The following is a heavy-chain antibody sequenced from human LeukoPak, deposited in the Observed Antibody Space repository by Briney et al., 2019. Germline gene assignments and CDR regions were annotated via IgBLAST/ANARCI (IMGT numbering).Heavy chain of an antibody. Sequence: GGSLRLSCAASGFTFSSYGMHWVRQAPGKGLEWVAVIWYDGSNKYYADSVKGRFTISRDNSKNTLYLQMNSRRAEDTAVYYCARGDYYYDSSGYIDYWGQGTLVTVSS. CDR2: IWYDGSNK. CDR1: GFTFSSYG. J-gene: IGHJ4*02. CDR3: ARGDYYYDSSGYIDY. V-gene: IGHV3-33*01. D-gene: IGHD3-22*01.